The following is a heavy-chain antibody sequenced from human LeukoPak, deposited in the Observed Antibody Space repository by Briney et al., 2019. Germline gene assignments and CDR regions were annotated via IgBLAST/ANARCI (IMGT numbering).Heavy chain of an antibody. CDR1: GFTFSSYA. Sequence: GGSLRLSCAASGFTFSSYAMSWVRPAPGKGLEWVSAISGSDGSTYYADSVKGRFTISRDNSKNTLYLQMNSLRAEHTAVYYCAKDLVSAAKYIQFDPWAQGTLVTVSS. CDR2: ISGSDGST. CDR3: AKDLVSAAKYIQFDP. D-gene: IGHD4/OR15-4a*01. V-gene: IGHV3-23*01. J-gene: IGHJ5*02.